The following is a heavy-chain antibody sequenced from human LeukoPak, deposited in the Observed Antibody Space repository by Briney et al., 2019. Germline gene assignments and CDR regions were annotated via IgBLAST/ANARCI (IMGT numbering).Heavy chain of an antibody. V-gene: IGHV4-39*01. CDR3: ARLKWSYYFDY. CDR1: GGSISSSSYY. J-gene: IGHJ4*02. Sequence: PSETLSLTCTVSGGSISSSSYYWGWIRQPAGKRLEWIGSIYYSGSTYYNPSLKSRVTISVDTSKNQFSLKLSSVTAADTAVYYCARLKWSYYFDYWGQGTLVTVSS. CDR2: IYYSGST. D-gene: IGHD2-15*01.